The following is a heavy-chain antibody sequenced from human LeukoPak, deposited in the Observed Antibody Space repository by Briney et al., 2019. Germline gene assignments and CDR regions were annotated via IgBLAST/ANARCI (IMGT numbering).Heavy chain of an antibody. Sequence: PGGSLRLSCAASGFTFSSYAMHWVRQAPGKGLEYVSAISSNGGSTYYANSVKGRFTISRDNSKNTLYLQMNSLRAEDTAVYYCAKDRPTLQLWSTGVFDYWGQGTLVTVSS. CDR1: GFTFSSYA. CDR3: AKDRPTLQLWSTGVFDY. J-gene: IGHJ4*02. D-gene: IGHD5-18*01. V-gene: IGHV3-64*01. CDR2: ISSNGGST.